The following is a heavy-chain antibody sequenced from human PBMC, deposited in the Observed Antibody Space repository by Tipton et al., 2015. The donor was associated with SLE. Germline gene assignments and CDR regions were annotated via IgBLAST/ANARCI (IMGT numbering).Heavy chain of an antibody. V-gene: IGHV3-7*04. D-gene: IGHD5-12*01. CDR3: ARASGYDYAAMVKY. J-gene: IGHJ4*02. CDR2: IKQVGSEN. Sequence: SLRLSCAASGFTVSNNYMNWVRQAPGKGLEWVANIKQVGSENYYVDSVKGGFTIPRDNTKNSLYLQMNSLRAEDTAVYYCARASGYDYAAMVKYWGQGTRVSVSS. CDR1: GFTVSNNY.